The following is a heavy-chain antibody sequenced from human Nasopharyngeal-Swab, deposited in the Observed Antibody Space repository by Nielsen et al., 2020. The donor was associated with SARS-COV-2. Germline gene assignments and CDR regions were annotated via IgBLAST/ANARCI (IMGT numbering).Heavy chain of an antibody. CDR3: ARTPQLWSLYFDY. V-gene: IGHV3-11*01. Sequence: WIRQPPGKGLEWVSYIKTSGDTISYADSAKGRFTISRDNAKNSLYLQMDSLRAEDTAMYYCARTPQLWSLYFDYWGQGTLVTVSS. J-gene: IGHJ4*02. CDR2: IKTSGDTI. D-gene: IGHD5-18*01.